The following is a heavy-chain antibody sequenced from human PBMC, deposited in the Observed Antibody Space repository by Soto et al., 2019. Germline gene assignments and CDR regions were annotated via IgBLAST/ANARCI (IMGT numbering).Heavy chain of an antibody. CDR2: IQYSGST. Sequence: SETLSLTCVVSSGSIRSSHWWSWVRQPPGKGLEWIGEIQYSGSTNYNPSLKSRVTISVDKSKNQFSLKLSSVTAAGTAVYYCARGRSTYYYYYMDVWGKGTKVTVSS. J-gene: IGHJ6*03. V-gene: IGHV4-4*02. CDR3: ARGRSTYYYYYMDV. CDR1: SGSIRSSHW.